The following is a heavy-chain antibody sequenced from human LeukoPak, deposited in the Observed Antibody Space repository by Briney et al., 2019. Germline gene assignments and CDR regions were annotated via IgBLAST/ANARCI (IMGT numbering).Heavy chain of an antibody. J-gene: IGHJ4*02. Sequence: ASVKVSCKASGYTFTGYYMHWVRQAPGQGLEWMGWINPNSGGTNYAQKFQGMVTMTRDTSIATAYMELSRLRSDDTAVYYCARDQGEIATIPDYWGQGTLVTVSS. D-gene: IGHD5-24*01. V-gene: IGHV1-2*02. CDR2: INPNSGGT. CDR1: GYTFTGYY. CDR3: ARDQGEIATIPDY.